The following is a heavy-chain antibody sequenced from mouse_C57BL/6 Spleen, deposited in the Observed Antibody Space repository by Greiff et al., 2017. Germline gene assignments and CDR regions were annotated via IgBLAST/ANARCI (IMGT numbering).Heavy chain of an antibody. Sequence: VQLQQPGAELVKPGASVKVSCKASGYTFTSYWMHWVKQRPGQGLEWIGRIHPSDSDTNYNQKFKGKATLTVDKSSSTAYMQLSSLTSEDSAVYYCAMGYYGSSSDFDYWGQGTTLTVSS. CDR3: AMGYYGSSSDFDY. J-gene: IGHJ2*01. CDR2: IHPSDSDT. CDR1: GYTFTSYW. V-gene: IGHV1-74*01. D-gene: IGHD1-1*01.